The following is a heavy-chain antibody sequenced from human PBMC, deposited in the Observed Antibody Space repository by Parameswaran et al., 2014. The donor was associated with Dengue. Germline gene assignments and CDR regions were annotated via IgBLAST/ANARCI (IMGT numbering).Heavy chain of an antibody. V-gene: IGHV4-4*02. D-gene: IGHD3-10*01. CDR2: IYHSGST. J-gene: IGHJ6*02. Sequence: RWIRQPPGKGLEWIGEIYHSGSTNYNPSLKSRVTISVDKSKNQFSLKLSSVTAADTAVYYCASLYGSGSYLMVGGMDVWGQGDHGSPSP. CDR3: ASLYGSGSYLMVGGMDV.